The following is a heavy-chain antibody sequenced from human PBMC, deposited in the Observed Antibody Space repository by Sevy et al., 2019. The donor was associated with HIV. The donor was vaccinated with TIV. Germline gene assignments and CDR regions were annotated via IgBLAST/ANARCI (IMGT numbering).Heavy chain of an antibody. V-gene: IGHV3-23*01. J-gene: IGHJ3*02. CDR1: GFTFSGYA. Sequence: GGSLRLSCAAAGFTFSGYAMSWVRQGPGKGLEWISGMTGNGGSTYYADSVKGRFTISRDNSKNTLYLQMNSLRAEDTAVYYCAKVWTQAGAFDIWGQGTMVTVSS. CDR3: AKVWTQAGAFDI. D-gene: IGHD1-1*01. CDR2: MTGNGGST.